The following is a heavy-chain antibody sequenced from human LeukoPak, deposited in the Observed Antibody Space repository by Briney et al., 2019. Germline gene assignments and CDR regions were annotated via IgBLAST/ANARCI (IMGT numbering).Heavy chain of an antibody. Sequence: SETLSLTCNVSGGSISSYYWSWIRQPPGKGLEWIGYIYYSGSTNYNPSLKSRVTISVDTSKNQLTLKLTSVTAADTAVYYCASSIAGGKYYYYYYYMDVWGKGTTVTVSS. D-gene: IGHD6-13*01. CDR3: ASSIAGGKYYYYYYYMDV. J-gene: IGHJ6*03. CDR2: IYYSGST. CDR1: GGSISSYY. V-gene: IGHV4-59*01.